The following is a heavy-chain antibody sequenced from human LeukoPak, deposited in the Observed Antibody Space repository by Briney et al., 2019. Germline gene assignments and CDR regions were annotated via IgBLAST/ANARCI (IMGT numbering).Heavy chain of an antibody. CDR3: ARNSPCAYYIGQLEL. D-gene: IGHD3-3*01. J-gene: IGHJ4*02. Sequence: SETLSLTCTVSGGSISSGGYYWSWIRQPPGKALEWIGYLYYSGDTYYSPSLKSRVTISVDRSKNQFSLELTSVTAADTAVYYCARNSPCAYYIGQLELWGQGSLVTVSS. CDR2: LYYSGDT. CDR1: GGSISSGGYY. V-gene: IGHV4-30-2*01.